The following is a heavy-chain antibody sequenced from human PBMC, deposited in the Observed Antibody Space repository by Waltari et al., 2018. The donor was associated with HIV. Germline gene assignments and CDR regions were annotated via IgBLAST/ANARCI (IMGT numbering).Heavy chain of an antibody. D-gene: IGHD3-22*01. CDR1: AFTFSSYI. J-gene: IGHJ3*02. CDR3: ARDSPYYDTAFDI. V-gene: IGHV3-48*01. Sequence: EVQLVESGGGLVQPGWSLRLSCAASAFTFSSYIMNCVCQAPGKGLEWVSYISSSSSTIYYAESVKGRFTISRDNAKNSLYLQMNSLRAEDTAVYYCARDSPYYDTAFDIWGQGTMVTVSS. CDR2: ISSSSSTI.